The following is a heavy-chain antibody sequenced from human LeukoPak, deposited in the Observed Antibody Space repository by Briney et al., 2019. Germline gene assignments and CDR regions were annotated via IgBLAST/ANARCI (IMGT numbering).Heavy chain of an antibody. V-gene: IGHV5-51*01. CDR3: ARHRVTMSPMTDFDI. J-gene: IGHJ3*02. CDR2: IYPGDSDT. CDR1: GYSFTTYW. Sequence: GESLKISCKGSGYSFTTYWIGWVRQMPGKGLEWMGIIYPGDSDTRYSPSFQGQVTISADKSISTAYLQWSSVKASDTAMYYCARHRVTMSPMTDFDIWGQGTMVTVSS. D-gene: IGHD4-17*01.